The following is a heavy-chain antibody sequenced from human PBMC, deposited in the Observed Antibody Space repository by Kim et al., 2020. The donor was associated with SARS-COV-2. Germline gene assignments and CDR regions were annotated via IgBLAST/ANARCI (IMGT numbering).Heavy chain of an antibody. D-gene: IGHD6-13*01. CDR2: IKEDGSEK. CDR1: GLTFSYSW. V-gene: IGHV3-7*01. CDR3: VAGQSY. J-gene: IGHJ4*02. Sequence: GGSLRLSCTASGLTFSYSWMNWVRQAPGKGLEWVANIKEDGSEKYYVDSVKGRFTIYRDNAKNSLYLQMDSLRAEDTAVYYCVAGQSYCGQGTLLTVSS.